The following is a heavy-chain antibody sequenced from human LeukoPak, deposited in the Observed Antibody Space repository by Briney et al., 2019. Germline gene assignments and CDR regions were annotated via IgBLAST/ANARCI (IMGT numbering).Heavy chain of an antibody. CDR3: AKGSVRVFDY. Sequence: GGSLRLSCAASGFTFSSYAMSWVRQAPGKGLEWVSAISGSGGSTYYADSVKGRFTISRDHSTNTLYLQMNSLTAEDTAVYYCAKGSVRVFDYWGQGTLVTVSS. CDR2: ISGSGGST. CDR1: GFTFSSYA. V-gene: IGHV3-23*01. D-gene: IGHD1-26*01. J-gene: IGHJ4*02.